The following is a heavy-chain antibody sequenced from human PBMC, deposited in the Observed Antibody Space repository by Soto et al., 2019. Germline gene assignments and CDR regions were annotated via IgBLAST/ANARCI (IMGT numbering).Heavy chain of an antibody. V-gene: IGHV4-61*01. CDR1: GGSVSSGSYY. Sequence: PSETLSLTCTVSGGSVSSGSYYWSWIRQPPGKGLEWIGYIYYSGSTNYNPSLKSRVTISVDTSKNQFSLKLSSVTAADTAVYYCAREGRTPNYYYYYGMDVWGQGTTVTVS. CDR2: IYYSGST. J-gene: IGHJ6*02. CDR3: AREGRTPNYYYYYGMDV.